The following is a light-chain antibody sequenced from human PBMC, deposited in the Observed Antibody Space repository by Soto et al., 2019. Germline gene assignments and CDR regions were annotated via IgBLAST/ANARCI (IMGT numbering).Light chain of an antibody. V-gene: IGLV1-44*01. CDR2: SNN. J-gene: IGLJ2*01. Sequence: QTVVTQPPSASGTPGQRVTISCSGSGSNIGGNTVHWYQQVPGRAPKLLIHSNNQRPSGVPDRFSGSKSGTSASLAISGLQSDDEADYFCATWDDSLNGPVFGGGTKLTVL. CDR3: ATWDDSLNGPV. CDR1: GSNIGGNT.